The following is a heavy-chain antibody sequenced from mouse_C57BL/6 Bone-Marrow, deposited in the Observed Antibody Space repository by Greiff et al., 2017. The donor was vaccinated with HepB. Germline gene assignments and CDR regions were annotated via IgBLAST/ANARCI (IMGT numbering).Heavy chain of an antibody. CDR2: IYPGDGDT. V-gene: IGHV1-82*01. CDR1: GYAFSSSW. D-gene: IGHD4-1*01. J-gene: IGHJ3*01. CDR3: PRSGLTGTFAY. Sequence: QVQLQQSGPELVKPGASVKISCKASGYAFSSSWMNWVKQRPGKGLEWIGRIYPGDGDTNYNGKFKGKATLTADKSSSTAYMQLSSLTSEDSAVYFCPRSGLTGTFAYWGQGTLVTVSA.